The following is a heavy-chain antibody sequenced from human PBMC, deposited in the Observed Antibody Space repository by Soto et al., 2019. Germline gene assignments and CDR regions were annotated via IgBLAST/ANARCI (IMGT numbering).Heavy chain of an antibody. CDR1: GFTFSSYG. D-gene: IGHD3-3*01. CDR3: AKVLPRYDFWSGSLFDY. CDR2: ISYDGSNK. V-gene: IGHV3-30*18. Sequence: GGSLRLSCAASGFTFSSYGMHWVRQAPGKGLEWVAVISYDGSNKYYADSVKGRFTISRDNSKNTLYLQMNSLRAEDTAVYYCAKVLPRYDFWSGSLFDYWGQGTLVTVSS. J-gene: IGHJ4*02.